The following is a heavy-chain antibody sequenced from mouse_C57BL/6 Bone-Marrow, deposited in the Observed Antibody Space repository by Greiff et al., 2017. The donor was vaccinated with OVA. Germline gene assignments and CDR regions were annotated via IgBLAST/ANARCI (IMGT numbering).Heavy chain of an antibody. CDR3: ASYYGSTLFAY. V-gene: IGHV1-19*01. J-gene: IGHJ3*01. CDR1: GYTFTDYY. CDR2: INPYNGGT. Sequence: EVQLQQSGPVLVKPGASVKMSCKASGYTFTDYYMNWVKQSHGKSLEWIGVINPYNGGTSYNQKFKGKATLTVDKSSSTAYMELNSLTSEDSAVYYCASYYGSTLFAYWGQGTRVTVSA. D-gene: IGHD1-1*01.